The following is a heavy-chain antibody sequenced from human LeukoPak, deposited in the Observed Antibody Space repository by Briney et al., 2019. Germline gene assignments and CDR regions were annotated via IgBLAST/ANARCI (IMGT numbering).Heavy chain of an antibody. Sequence: GGSLRLSCAASGFTVSSDYISWVRQAPGKGLEWVSAITGTGGTTYCADSVKGRFTASRDNSKNTLYLQMNSLRAEDTAVYYCASPGKDSSGYYFRYFDYWGQGTLVTVSS. CDR1: GFTVSSDY. D-gene: IGHD3-22*01. V-gene: IGHV3-23*01. J-gene: IGHJ4*02. CDR3: ASPGKDSSGYYFRYFDY. CDR2: ITGTGGTT.